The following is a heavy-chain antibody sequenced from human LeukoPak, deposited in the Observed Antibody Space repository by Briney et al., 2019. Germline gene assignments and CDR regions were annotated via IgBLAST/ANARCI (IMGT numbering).Heavy chain of an antibody. Sequence: GSAVQVSCKASGGTFSSYSISWVRQAPGKGLEWMGRIIRIFGTANYEQKVQGIVTITTDESTRTAYLVLSSLRAEDTVVYYCAGPYTAMVAAPFDYWGQGTLVTVSS. D-gene: IGHD5-18*01. J-gene: IGHJ4*02. CDR3: AGPYTAMVAAPFDY. CDR1: GGTFSSYS. CDR2: IIRIFGTA. V-gene: IGHV1-69*05.